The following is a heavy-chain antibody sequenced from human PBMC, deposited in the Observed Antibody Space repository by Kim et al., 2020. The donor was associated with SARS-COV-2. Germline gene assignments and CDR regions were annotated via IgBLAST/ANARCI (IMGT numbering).Heavy chain of an antibody. J-gene: IGHJ4*02. Sequence: LKSRVTISVDTSKNQFSLKLSSVTAADTALYYCARQEYYYGSGSRLGFDYWGQGNLVTVSS. CDR3: ARQEYYYGSGSRLGFDY. V-gene: IGHV4-39*01. D-gene: IGHD3-10*01.